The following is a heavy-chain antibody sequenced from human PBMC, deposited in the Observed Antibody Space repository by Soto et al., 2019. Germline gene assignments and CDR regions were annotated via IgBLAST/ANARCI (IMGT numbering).Heavy chain of an antibody. CDR1: GGSISSYY. CDR2: IYYSGST. D-gene: IGHD1-1*01. J-gene: IGHJ5*02. CDR3: AKQGGKYGIRSFDP. V-gene: IGHV4-59*08. Sequence: KPSETLSLTCTVSGGSISSYYWSWIRQPPGKGLEWIGYIYYSGSTNYNPSLKSRVTISVDTSKNQFSLRLTSVTAADTAVYYCAKQGGKYGIRSFDPWGQGTLVTVSS.